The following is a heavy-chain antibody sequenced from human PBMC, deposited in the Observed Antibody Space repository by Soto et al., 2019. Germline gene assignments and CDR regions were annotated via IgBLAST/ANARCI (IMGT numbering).Heavy chain of an antibody. CDR3: ARGLGP. J-gene: IGHJ5*02. D-gene: IGHD3-10*01. CDR2: IYHSGST. Sequence: QLQLQESGSGLVKPSQTLSLTCAVSGGSMSSGGYFWSWIRQPPGKGLEWIGYIYHSGSTYYNPSLKGRAPIPLAGSKNRFSRRLNSVAAAAPAVYSCARGLGPWGQGTLVTVSS. V-gene: IGHV4-30-2*01. CDR1: GGSMSSGGYF.